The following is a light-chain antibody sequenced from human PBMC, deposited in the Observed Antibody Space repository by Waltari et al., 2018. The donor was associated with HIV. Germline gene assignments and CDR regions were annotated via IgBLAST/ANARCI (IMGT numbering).Light chain of an antibody. Sequence: DIVMTQSPDSLAVSLGERATINCKSSQSVLYSSNNKNYLTWYQQKPGQPPKLLISWASTRESGVPDRFSGSGSGIDFTLTISSLQAEDVAVYYCQQYYSPPWSFGQGTKVEIK. CDR1: QSVLYSSNNKNY. CDR3: QQYYSPPWS. V-gene: IGKV4-1*01. CDR2: WAS. J-gene: IGKJ1*01.